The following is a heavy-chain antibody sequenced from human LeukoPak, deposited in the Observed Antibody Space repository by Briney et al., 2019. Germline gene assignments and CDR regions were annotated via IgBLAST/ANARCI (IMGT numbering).Heavy chain of an antibody. D-gene: IGHD3-10*01. Sequence: GGSLRLSCAASGFAFSNARMNWVRQSPGRGLEWISRIKSKSDGETTDYATSVTGRFVMSRDDSKNMLYLQMNSLEIEDTAIYYCANFKAGVAALAYWGQGTLVTVSS. CDR2: IKSKSDGETT. CDR1: GFAFSNAR. J-gene: IGHJ4*02. V-gene: IGHV3-15*01. CDR3: ANFKAGVAALAY.